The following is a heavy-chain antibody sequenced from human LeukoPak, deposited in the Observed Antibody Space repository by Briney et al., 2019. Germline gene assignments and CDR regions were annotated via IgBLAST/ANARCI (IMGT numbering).Heavy chain of an antibody. V-gene: IGHV3-23*01. CDR2: ISGSGGSS. J-gene: IGHJ4*02. CDR3: AKGIVVADNYFDY. CDR1: GFTFSSYA. Sequence: GGSLRLSCAASGFTFSSYAMSWVRQAPGKGLEWVSAISGSGGSSYYADSVKGRFTISRDNSKNTLYLQMNSLRAEDTAVYYCAKGIVVADNYFDYWGQGTLVTVSS. D-gene: IGHD2-21*01.